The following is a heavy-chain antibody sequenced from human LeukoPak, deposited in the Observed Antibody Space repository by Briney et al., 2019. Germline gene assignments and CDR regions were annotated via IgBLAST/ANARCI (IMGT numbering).Heavy chain of an antibody. Sequence: SETLSLICTVSGGSISSGGYYWSWIRQHPGKGLEWIGYIYYSGSTYYNPSLKSRVTISVDTSKNQFSLKLSSVTAADTAVYYCARAGPFRPNYFDYWGQGTLVTVSS. CDR2: IYYSGST. CDR1: GGSISSGGYY. J-gene: IGHJ4*02. D-gene: IGHD2/OR15-2a*01. V-gene: IGHV4-31*03. CDR3: ARAGPFRPNYFDY.